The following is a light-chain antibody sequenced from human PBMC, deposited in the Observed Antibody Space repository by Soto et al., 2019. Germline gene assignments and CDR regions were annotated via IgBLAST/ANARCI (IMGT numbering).Light chain of an antibody. V-gene: IGKV3-20*01. CDR2: GAS. Sequence: EIVLTQSPGTLSLSPGERATLSCRASQSVSSSYLAWYQQKPGQAPRLLIYGASSRATGIPDRFSGSGSGTDFTLTISRLEPEDFAVYYCQPYGSSLLTFGPGTKVYIK. CDR1: QSVSSSY. CDR3: QPYGSSLLT. J-gene: IGKJ3*01.